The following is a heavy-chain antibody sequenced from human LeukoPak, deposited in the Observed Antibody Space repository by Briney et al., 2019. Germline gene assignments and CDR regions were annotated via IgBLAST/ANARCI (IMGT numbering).Heavy chain of an antibody. CDR1: GGPFNDYY. Sequence: SETLSLTCAVYGGPFNDYYWNWLRQPPGKGLEWIGEINHSGSTDYHPSYKSRVTISLDTSQNHFSLKLTSVTAADTAVYYCARSGRDVGFAFDIWGQGTLVTISS. CDR3: ARSGRDVGFAFDI. J-gene: IGHJ3*02. D-gene: IGHD5-12*01. V-gene: IGHV4-34*01. CDR2: INHSGST.